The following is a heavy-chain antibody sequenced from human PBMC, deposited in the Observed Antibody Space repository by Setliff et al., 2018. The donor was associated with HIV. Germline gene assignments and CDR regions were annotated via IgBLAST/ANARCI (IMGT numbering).Heavy chain of an antibody. V-gene: IGHV3-7*01. Sequence: PGGSLRLSCVVSGLTFNRYWMSWVRQVPGKGLEWVSNTKYDGSESYYVDSVKGRFIASTDNAKNSLFLQMNSLKAEDTAFYFCARVSISFGVIIRYYFDYWGQGTLVTVSS. D-gene: IGHD3-3*01. CDR2: TKYDGSES. CDR3: ARVSISFGVIIRYYFDY. CDR1: GLTFNRYW. J-gene: IGHJ4*02.